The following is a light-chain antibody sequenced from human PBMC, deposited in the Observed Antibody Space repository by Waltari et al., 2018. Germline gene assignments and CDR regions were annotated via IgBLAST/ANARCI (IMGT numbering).Light chain of an antibody. Sequence: QSVLTQTPSASGTPGQRVTISCSGSTSNIGSNTVNWYQHLPGTAPKLLIYNNYQRPSGCPDRFSGSKSGTSASLAISGLQSEDESDYYCATWDDSLNGYLFGTGTKVNVL. V-gene: IGLV1-44*01. CDR2: NNY. CDR3: ATWDDSLNGYL. CDR1: TSNIGSNT. J-gene: IGLJ1*01.